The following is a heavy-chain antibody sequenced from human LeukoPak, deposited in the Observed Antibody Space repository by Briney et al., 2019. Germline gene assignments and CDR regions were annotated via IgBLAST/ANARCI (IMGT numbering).Heavy chain of an antibody. Sequence: ASVKVSCKASGYTFTSYYMHWVRQAPGQGLEWMGIINPSGGSTSYAQKLQGRVTMTRDMSTSTVYMELSSLRSEDTAVYYCASSWWELHEARFDYWGQGTLVTVSS. CDR2: INPSGGST. D-gene: IGHD1-26*01. V-gene: IGHV1-46*01. CDR3: ASSWWELHEARFDY. CDR1: GYTFTSYY. J-gene: IGHJ4*02.